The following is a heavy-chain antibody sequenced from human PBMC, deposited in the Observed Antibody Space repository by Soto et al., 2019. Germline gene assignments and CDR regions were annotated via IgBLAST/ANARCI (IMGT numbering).Heavy chain of an antibody. CDR3: ARDGGRHSGGMDY. J-gene: IGHJ4*02. Sequence: QVQLVQAGAEVKKPGSSVKVSCKASGGTFSSYSINGGRQAPGQGLEWMGEIIPILGTANYAQKFQGRVTITADESTSTAYMELSSLRSEDTAVYYCARDGGRHSGGMDYWGQGTLVTVSS. V-gene: IGHV1-69*01. CDR2: IIPILGTA. CDR1: GGTFSSYS. D-gene: IGHD1-26*01.